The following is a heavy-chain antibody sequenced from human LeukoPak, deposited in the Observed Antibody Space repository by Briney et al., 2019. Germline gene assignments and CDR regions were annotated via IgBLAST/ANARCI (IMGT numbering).Heavy chain of an antibody. J-gene: IGHJ4*02. V-gene: IGHV3-23*01. CDR3: ARDLGPEGGFDY. CDR1: GFTFSSFA. CDR2: IGGSGGNT. Sequence: GGSLRLSCEASGFTFSSFAMSWVRQAPGTGLEWVSAIGGSGGNTYYADSVKGRFTISRDNSKNTLYLQMNSLRTEDTAVYYCARDLGPEGGFDYWGQGTLVTVSS. D-gene: IGHD3-16*01.